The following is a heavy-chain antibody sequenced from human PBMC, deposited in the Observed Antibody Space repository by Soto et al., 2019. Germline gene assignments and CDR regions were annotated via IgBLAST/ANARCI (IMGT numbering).Heavy chain of an antibody. CDR2: IYYSGST. V-gene: IGHV4-39*01. Sequence: QLQLQESGPGLVKPSETLSLTCTVSGGSISSSRYYWGWIRQPPGKGLEWIGSIYYSGSTYYNASLKSRVTISVDTSKNQFPLKLSSVTAADTAVYYCATKTGGGWEDGMDVWGQGTTVTVSS. J-gene: IGHJ6*02. D-gene: IGHD6-19*01. CDR3: ATKTGGGWEDGMDV. CDR1: GGSISSSRYY.